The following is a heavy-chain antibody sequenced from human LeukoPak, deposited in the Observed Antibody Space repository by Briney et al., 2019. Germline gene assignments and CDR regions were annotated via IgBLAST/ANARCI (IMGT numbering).Heavy chain of an antibody. CDR2: INHSGST. V-gene: IGHV4-34*01. CDR3: ARAPETVAIDY. CDR1: GESFIGHY. Sequence: SETLSLTCAVYGESFIGHYWTWIRQSPGKGLEWIGEINHSGSTNYNPSLKSRVTVSVDTSKNQFSLRLASVTAADMAVYYCARAPETVAIDYWGQGTLVTVSS. J-gene: IGHJ4*02. D-gene: IGHD6-19*01.